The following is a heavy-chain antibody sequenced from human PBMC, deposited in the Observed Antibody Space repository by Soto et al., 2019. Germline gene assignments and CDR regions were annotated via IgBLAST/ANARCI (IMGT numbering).Heavy chain of an antibody. Sequence: ASVKVSCTDSGYTFTSYAMHWVRQAPGQRLEWMGWINAGNGNTKYSQKFQGRVTITRDTSASTAYMELSSLRSEDTAVYYCARDLSDYVWGSYPPWGSYYPAAWYGMDVWGQGTTVTVSS. J-gene: IGHJ6*02. CDR2: INAGNGNT. D-gene: IGHD3-16*02. CDR1: GYTFTSYA. CDR3: ARDLSDYVWGSYPPWGSYYPAAWYGMDV. V-gene: IGHV1-3*01.